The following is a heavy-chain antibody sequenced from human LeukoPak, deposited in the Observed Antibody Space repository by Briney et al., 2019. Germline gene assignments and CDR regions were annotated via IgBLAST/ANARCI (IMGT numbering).Heavy chain of an antibody. CDR3: AKGDTAMVYYYYYMDV. D-gene: IGHD5-18*01. CDR2: IRFDGSDK. V-gene: IGHV3-30*02. J-gene: IGHJ6*03. CDR1: GFNFITYD. Sequence: GGSLRLSCAASGFNFITYDMHWVRQAPGKGLEWVTFIRFDGSDKYYADSVKGRFTISRDNSKNTLYLQMNSLRAEDTAVYYCAKGDTAMVYYYYYMDVWGKGTTVTVSS.